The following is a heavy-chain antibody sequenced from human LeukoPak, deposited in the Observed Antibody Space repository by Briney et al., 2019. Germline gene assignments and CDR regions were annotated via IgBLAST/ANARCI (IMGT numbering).Heavy chain of an antibody. Sequence: ASVTVSCTASGYTFTYYYMHWVRQAPGQGLEWMGWISLNSGDSNYPQKFQGRVTLTRDSSISTAYMELTRLRSDDTAVYYCVRAGGGLHFDYWGQGTLVTVSS. D-gene: IGHD3-16*01. CDR2: ISLNSGDS. CDR3: VRAGGGLHFDY. CDR1: GYTFTYYY. V-gene: IGHV1-2*02. J-gene: IGHJ4*02.